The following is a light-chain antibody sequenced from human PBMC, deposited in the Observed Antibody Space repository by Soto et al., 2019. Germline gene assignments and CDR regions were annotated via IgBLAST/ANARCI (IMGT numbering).Light chain of an antibody. Sequence: QSALTQPPSVSGAPGQRVTISCTGSSSNIEANYGVHWYQQLPGTAPKLLIFANTNRPSGVPDRFSGSTSGTSASLVITGLQADDEAEYYCQCYDSSLRGSLFGGGTKLTVL. CDR1: SSNIEANYG. CDR3: QCYDSSLRGSL. V-gene: IGLV1-40*01. CDR2: ANT. J-gene: IGLJ3*02.